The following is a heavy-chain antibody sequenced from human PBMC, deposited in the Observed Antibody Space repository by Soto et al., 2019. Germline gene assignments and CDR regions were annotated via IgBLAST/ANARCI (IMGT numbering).Heavy chain of an antibody. CDR1: GFTFSSYA. CDR2: ISGSGGST. CDR3: AKDGSITIFGVVTQVDY. V-gene: IGHV3-23*01. J-gene: IGHJ4*02. Sequence: GGSLRLSCAASGFTFSSYAMSWVRQAPGKGLEWVSAISGSGGSTYYADSVKGRFTISRDNSKNTLYLQMNSLRAEDTAVYYCAKDGSITIFGVVTQVDYWGQGTLVTVSS. D-gene: IGHD3-3*01.